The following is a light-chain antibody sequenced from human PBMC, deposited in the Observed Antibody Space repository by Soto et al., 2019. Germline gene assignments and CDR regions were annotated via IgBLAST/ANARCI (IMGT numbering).Light chain of an antibody. V-gene: IGKV1-5*03. J-gene: IGKJ1*01. Sequence: DIQMTQSPSTLSASVGDRVTITCRASQSISSRLAWYQHKPGKAPKVLIYKASSLESGVPSRFSGSGSGTEFTLTISSLQPDDFATYYCQQYNTYSEWTFGQGTKVEIK. CDR1: QSISSR. CDR2: KAS. CDR3: QQYNTYSEWT.